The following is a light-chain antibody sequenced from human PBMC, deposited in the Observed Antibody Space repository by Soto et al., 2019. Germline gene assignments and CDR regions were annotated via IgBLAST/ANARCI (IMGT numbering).Light chain of an antibody. CDR1: QSVPKNY. Sequence: EILWTQSPGTLSLSPGERATLSCRARQSVPKNYLAWYQQEPGQAPRLLIYGPSSRATGIPDRFSGSGSGTDFTLTISRLEPEDFAVYYCHQYATSPQTFGQGTKVEIK. J-gene: IGKJ1*01. CDR2: GPS. V-gene: IGKV3-20*01. CDR3: HQYATSPQT.